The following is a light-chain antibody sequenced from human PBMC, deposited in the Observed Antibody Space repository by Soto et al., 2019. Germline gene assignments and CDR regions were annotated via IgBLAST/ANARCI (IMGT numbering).Light chain of an antibody. CDR2: DAS. Sequence: DIQMTQSPSSLSASVGDRVTITCRASQSISSYLNWYQQKPGEAPKLLIYDASSLESGVPSRFSGSGSGTEFTLTISSLQRDDFATYYCQQYKTYWTFGQGTKVDIK. CDR3: QQYKTYWT. CDR1: QSISSY. J-gene: IGKJ1*01. V-gene: IGKV1-5*01.